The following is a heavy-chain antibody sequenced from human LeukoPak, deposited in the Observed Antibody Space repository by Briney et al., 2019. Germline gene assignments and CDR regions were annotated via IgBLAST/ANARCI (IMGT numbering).Heavy chain of an antibody. CDR1: GFTFSSYA. Sequence: GGSLRLSCAVSGFTFSSYAMTWVRQAPGKGLEWVSGISTNGGSTYYADSVTGRFTISRDNSKNTLYLKMNSLRAEDTALYYCASPSGTYYNDYFDYWGQGTLVTVSS. V-gene: IGHV3-23*01. CDR3: ASPSGTYYNDYFDY. CDR2: ISTNGGST. J-gene: IGHJ4*02. D-gene: IGHD3-10*01.